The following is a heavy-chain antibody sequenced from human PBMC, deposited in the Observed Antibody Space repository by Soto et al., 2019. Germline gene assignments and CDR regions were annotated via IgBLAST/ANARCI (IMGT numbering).Heavy chain of an antibody. CDR1: CASIDSSHW. V-gene: IGHV4-4*02. CDR2: IFHSGST. Sequence: SETLSLTCAVSCASIDSSHWWNWVRQPPGKGLEWIGEIFHSGSTTYNPSLESRVTMSVDRSKNQFSLHLNSVTAADTAFYYCARAPGAGPWYIDYWGHGTLVTVSS. D-gene: IGHD6-19*01. CDR3: ARAPGAGPWYIDY. J-gene: IGHJ4*01.